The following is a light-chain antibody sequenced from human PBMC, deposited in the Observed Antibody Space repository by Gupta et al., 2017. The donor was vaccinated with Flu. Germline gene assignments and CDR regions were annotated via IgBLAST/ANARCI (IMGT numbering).Light chain of an antibody. CDR3: QSYDSRLQRG. J-gene: IGLJ2*01. CDR2: DAY. V-gene: IGLV6-57*01. CDR1: SGSIASNH. Sequence: FMLTQPHSVSESPGKTVTISCTRSSGSIASNHVQWYQLRPGTSPSTLIYDAYRRPSGVPDRFSCSIDSSSNSASLTISGLKPEDEADYYCQSYDSRLQRGFGGGTKLTVL.